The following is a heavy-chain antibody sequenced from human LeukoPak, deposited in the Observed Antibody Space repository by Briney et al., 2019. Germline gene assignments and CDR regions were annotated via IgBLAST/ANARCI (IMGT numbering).Heavy chain of an antibody. V-gene: IGHV3-30*18. CDR1: GFTFSSYG. J-gene: IGHJ4*02. CDR2: ISYDGSNK. Sequence: PGGSLRLSCAASGFTFSSYGMHWVRQAPGKGLEWVAVISYDGSNKYYADSVKGRFTISRDNSKNTLYLQMNSLRAEDTAVYYCAKDPTITIFGVEQLADWGQGTLVTVSS. D-gene: IGHD3-3*01. CDR3: AKDPTITIFGVEQLAD.